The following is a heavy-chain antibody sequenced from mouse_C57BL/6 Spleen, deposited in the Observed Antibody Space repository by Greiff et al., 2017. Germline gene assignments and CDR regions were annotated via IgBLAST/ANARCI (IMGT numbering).Heavy chain of an antibody. CDR3: ARDYYYGSGLYFDV. D-gene: IGHD1-1*01. CDR1: GFTFSDYY. CDR2: INYDGSST. V-gene: IGHV5-16*01. J-gene: IGHJ1*03. Sequence: EVMLVESEGGLVQPGSSMKLSCTASGFTFSDYYMAWVRQVPEKGLEWVANINYDGSSTYYLDSLKSRFIISRDNAKNILYLQMSSLKSEDTATYYCARDYYYGSGLYFDVWGTGTTVTVSS.